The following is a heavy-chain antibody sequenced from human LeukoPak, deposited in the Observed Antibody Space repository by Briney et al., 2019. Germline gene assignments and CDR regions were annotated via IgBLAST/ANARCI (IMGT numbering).Heavy chain of an antibody. CDR2: INNSGST. V-gene: IGHV4-34*01. D-gene: IGHD3-22*01. J-gene: IGHJ4*02. Sequence: GSLRLSCAASGFTFSSYAMSWVRQPPGKGLEWIGEINNSGSTNYNPSLTSRVTISVDTSKNQFSLKLGSVTAADTAVYYCARYLYYRSFDYWGQGTLVTVSS. CDR3: ARYLYYRSFDY. CDR1: GFTFSSYA.